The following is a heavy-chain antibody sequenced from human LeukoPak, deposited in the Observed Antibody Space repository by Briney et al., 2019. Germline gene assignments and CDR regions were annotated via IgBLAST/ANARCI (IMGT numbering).Heavy chain of an antibody. D-gene: IGHD3-10*01. V-gene: IGHV1-46*01. CDR1: GYTFTSYY. CDR3: ARVRSITMVRGENWFDP. CDR2: INPSGGST. Sequence: GASVKVSCKASGYTFTSYYMHWVRQAPGQGLEWMGIINPSGGSTSYAQKFQGRVTMTRDTSTSTVYMELSSLRSEDTAVYYCARVRSITMVRGENWFDPWGQGTLVTVSS. J-gene: IGHJ5*02.